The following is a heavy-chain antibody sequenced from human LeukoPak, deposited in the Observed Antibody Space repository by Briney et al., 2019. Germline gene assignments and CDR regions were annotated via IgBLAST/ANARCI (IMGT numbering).Heavy chain of an antibody. CDR3: ARDYYGSGSYYNHFYGLDV. Sequence: PSETLSLTCTVSGYSISSGYYWGWIRQPPGKGLEWIGYLHYSGSSNYNPSLESRVTISVDTSNNQFSLILSSVTAADTAVYYCARDYYGSGSYYNHFYGLDVWGQGTTVTVSS. J-gene: IGHJ6*02. V-gene: IGHV4-38-2*02. CDR2: LHYSGSS. D-gene: IGHD3-10*01. CDR1: GYSISSGYY.